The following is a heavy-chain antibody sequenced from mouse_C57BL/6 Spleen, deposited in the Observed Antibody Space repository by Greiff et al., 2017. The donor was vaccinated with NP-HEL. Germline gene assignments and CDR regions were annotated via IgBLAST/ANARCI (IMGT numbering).Heavy chain of an antibody. D-gene: IGHD6-5*01. CDR3: ARLCPYAMDY. CDR1: GYTFTDYY. J-gene: IGHJ4*01. V-gene: IGHV1-26*01. CDR2: INPNNGGT. Sequence: VQLQQSGPELVKPGASVKISCKASGYTFTDYYMNWVKQSHGKSLEWIGDINPNNGGTSYNQKFKGKATLTVDKSSSTAYMELRSLTSEDSAVYYCARLCPYAMDYWGQGTSVTVSS.